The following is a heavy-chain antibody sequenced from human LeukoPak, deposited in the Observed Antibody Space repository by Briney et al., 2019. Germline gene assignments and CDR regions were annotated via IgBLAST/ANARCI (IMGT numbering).Heavy chain of an antibody. CDR2: IYYSGST. V-gene: IGHV4-59*01. Sequence: SETLSLTCTVSGGSISSYYWSWIRQPPGKGLEWIGYIYYSGSTNYNPSLKSRVTISVDTSKNQFSLKLSSVTAADTAVYYCARVPPYYDILTGYYPVHYYYGMDVWGKGTTVTVSS. J-gene: IGHJ6*04. CDR1: GGSISSYY. D-gene: IGHD3-9*01. CDR3: ARVPPYYDILTGYYPVHYYYGMDV.